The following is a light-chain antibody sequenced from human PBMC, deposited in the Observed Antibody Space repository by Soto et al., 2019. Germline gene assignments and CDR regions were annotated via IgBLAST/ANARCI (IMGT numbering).Light chain of an antibody. CDR2: GAS. CDR3: QQYNIWPQT. J-gene: IGKJ1*01. CDR1: QNIRSS. Sequence: EIVMTQSPVTLSVSPGERATLSCRASQNIRSSLAWYQQKPGQAPRLLIYGASTRATGIPARFSGSGSGTEFTLTISSLQSEDFAVYFCQQYNIWPQTFGQGTKVDIK. V-gene: IGKV3-15*01.